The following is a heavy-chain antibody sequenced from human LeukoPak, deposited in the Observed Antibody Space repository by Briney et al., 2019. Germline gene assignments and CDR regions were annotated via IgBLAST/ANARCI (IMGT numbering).Heavy chain of an antibody. CDR2: ISGSGGST. Sequence: GGSLRLSCAASGFTFSSYAMSWVLQAPGKGLEWVSAISGSGGSTYYADSVKGRFTISRDNSKNTLYLQMNSLRAEDTAVYYCAKDYYDFWSGYYTRGYFDYWGQGTLVTVSS. CDR1: GFTFSSYA. J-gene: IGHJ4*02. D-gene: IGHD3-3*01. V-gene: IGHV3-23*01. CDR3: AKDYYDFWSGYYTRGYFDY.